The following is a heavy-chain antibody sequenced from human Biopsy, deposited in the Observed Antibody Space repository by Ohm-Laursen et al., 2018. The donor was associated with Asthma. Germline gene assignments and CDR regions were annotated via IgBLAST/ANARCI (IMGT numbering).Heavy chain of an antibody. D-gene: IGHD3-10*01. V-gene: IGHV1-18*01. CDR2: ISVYNGNT. J-gene: IGHJ6*02. CDR3: ARAVDYSHYYGIDV. Sequence: VASVKVSCKTSGYTFNGAGITWVRQAPGQGLEWMGWISVYNGNTKVAQKLQDRVTMITDTSTSTAYMELRSLRSDDTAVYFCARAVDYSHYYGIDVWGQGTTVTVS. CDR1: GYTFNGAG.